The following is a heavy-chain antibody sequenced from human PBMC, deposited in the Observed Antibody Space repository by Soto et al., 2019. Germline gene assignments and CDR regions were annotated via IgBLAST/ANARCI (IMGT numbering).Heavy chain of an antibody. D-gene: IGHD3-22*01. CDR1: GGSISSGGYS. J-gene: IGHJ5*02. Sequence: SETLSLTCAVSGGSISSGGYSWSWIRQPPGKGLEWIGYIYHSGSTYYNPSLKSRVTISVDRSKNQFSLKLSSVTAADTAVYYCARAVYYYDSSGYVSWFDPWGQGTMVTVSS. CDR2: IYHSGST. V-gene: IGHV4-30-2*01. CDR3: ARAVYYYDSSGYVSWFDP.